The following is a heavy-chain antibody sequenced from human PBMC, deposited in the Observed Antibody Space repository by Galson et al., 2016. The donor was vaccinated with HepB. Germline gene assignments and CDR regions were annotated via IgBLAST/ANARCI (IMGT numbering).Heavy chain of an antibody. D-gene: IGHD6-19*01. J-gene: IGHJ6*03. Sequence: SETLSLTCTVSGASISDTEYYWGWIRQPPGRGLEWIGSMYHTEDTYYNPSLKSRVTISVDTSKNQFSLRLNSVTAADTGVYYCATGIVVAGKMYYYYMDVWGKGTTVTASS. CDR3: ATGIVVAGKMYYYYMDV. V-gene: IGHV4-39*01. CDR1: GASISDTEYY. CDR2: MYHTEDT.